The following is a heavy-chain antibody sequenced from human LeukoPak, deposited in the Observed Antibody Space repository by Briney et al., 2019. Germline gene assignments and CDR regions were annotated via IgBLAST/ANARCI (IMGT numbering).Heavy chain of an antibody. J-gene: IGHJ4*02. CDR1: GFTFSSYS. CDR3: AREEGVRTMVRGVKRTGPGY. D-gene: IGHD3-10*01. V-gene: IGHV3-21*01. Sequence: PGGSLRLSCAASGFTFSSYSMNWVRQAPGKGLEWVASISSSSSYIYYAGSVKGRFNISRDNAKNSLYLQMNSLRAEDTAVYYCAREEGVRTMVRGVKRTGPGYWGQGTLVTVSS. CDR2: ISSSSSYI.